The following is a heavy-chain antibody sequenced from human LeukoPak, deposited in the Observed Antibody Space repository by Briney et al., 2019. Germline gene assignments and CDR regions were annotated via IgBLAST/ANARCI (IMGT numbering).Heavy chain of an antibody. CDR3: ARVSVETYDILTGYYFRGWFDP. Sequence: SETLSLTCAVYGGSFSGYYWSWIRQPPGKGLEWIGEINHSGSTNYNPSLESRVTISVDTSKNQFSLKLSSVTAADTAVYYCARVSVETYDILTGYYFRGWFDPWGQGTLVTVSS. J-gene: IGHJ5*02. CDR2: INHSGST. CDR1: GGSFSGYY. D-gene: IGHD3-9*01. V-gene: IGHV4-34*01.